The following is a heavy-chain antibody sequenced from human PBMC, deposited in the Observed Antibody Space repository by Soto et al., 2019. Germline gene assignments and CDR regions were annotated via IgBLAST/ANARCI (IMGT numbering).Heavy chain of an antibody. CDR2: IWYDGSKK. CDR1: GFTFSRSG. Sequence: QVQLVESGGGVVHPGRSLRLSCAASGFTFSRSGMHWVRQAPGKGLEWVAVIWYDGSKKYYVDSVKGRFTVSRDNSKNTLYLEMSSLRAEDTAVYYCARDGGFDYWGQGTLVIVSS. V-gene: IGHV3-33*01. CDR3: ARDGGFDY. J-gene: IGHJ4*02. D-gene: IGHD3-16*01.